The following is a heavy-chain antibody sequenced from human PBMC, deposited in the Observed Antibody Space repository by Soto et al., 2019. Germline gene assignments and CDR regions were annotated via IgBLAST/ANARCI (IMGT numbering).Heavy chain of an antibody. V-gene: IGHV4-59*01. Sequence: PSGTLSLTCTVSDGSISSYYWSWTRQPPGKGLEGIGYIYYSGSTNYKPSLKSRVTISVDTSKNQFSLKLSSVTAADTAVYYCARGYCSGGSFFFPYYLYGMDVCCHGTTVTVS. D-gene: IGHD2-15*01. J-gene: IGHJ6*02. CDR3: ARGYCSGGSFFFPYYLYGMDV. CDR2: IYYSGST. CDR1: DGSISSYY.